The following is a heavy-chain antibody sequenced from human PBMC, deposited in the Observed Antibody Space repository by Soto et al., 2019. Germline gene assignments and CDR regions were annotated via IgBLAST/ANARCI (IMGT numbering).Heavy chain of an antibody. V-gene: IGHV1-3*01. CDR1: GYTFTSYA. J-gene: IGHJ5*02. CDR2: INAGNGNT. CDR3: ARADILLWFGELLWNWFDP. D-gene: IGHD3-10*01. Sequence: QVQLVQSGAEVKKPGASVKVSCKASGYTFTSYAMHWVRQAPGQRLEWMGWINAGNGNTKYSQKFQGRVTITRDTTASTAYMELSSLRSEDTAVYYCARADILLWFGELLWNWFDPWGQGTLVTVSS.